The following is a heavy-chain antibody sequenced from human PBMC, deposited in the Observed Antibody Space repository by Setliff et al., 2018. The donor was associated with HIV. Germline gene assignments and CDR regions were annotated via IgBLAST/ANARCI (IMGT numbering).Heavy chain of an antibody. CDR2: ISGSGGST. J-gene: IGHJ4*02. CDR1: GFTFSSYA. V-gene: IGHV3-23*01. D-gene: IGHD5-18*01. Sequence: PGGSLRLSCVASGFTFSSYAMSWVRQAPGKGLEWVSGISGSGGSTYYADSVKGRFTISRDNSKNTLYLQMNSLRAEDTAVYYCAKEGWIQLWLMGGYFDYWGQGTLVTVSS. CDR3: AKEGWIQLWLMGGYFDY.